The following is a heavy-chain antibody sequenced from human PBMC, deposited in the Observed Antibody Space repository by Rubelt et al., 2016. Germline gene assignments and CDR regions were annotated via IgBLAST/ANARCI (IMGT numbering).Heavy chain of an antibody. D-gene: IGHD1-26*01. V-gene: IGHV4-34*11. CDR1: GGSFSAYY. CDR3: ARWDVDYLDY. J-gene: IGHJ4*01. CDR2: IYYSGST. Sequence: QVQLQQWGAGLLKPSETLSLTCAVSGGSFSAYYWSWIRQPPGKGLEWIGYIYYSGSTNYNPSLMSRVTMSVDTSKNQFSLRLSSVTAADTAVYYCARWDVDYLDYWGQGTLVTVSS.